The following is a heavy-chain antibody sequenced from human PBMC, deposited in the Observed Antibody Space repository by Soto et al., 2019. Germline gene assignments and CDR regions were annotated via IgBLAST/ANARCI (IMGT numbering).Heavy chain of an antibody. J-gene: IGHJ4*02. CDR1: GFTFSSYA. Sequence: GGSLRLSCAASGFTFSSYAMSWVRQAPGKGLEWVSAISGSGGSTYYADSVKGRFTISRDNSKNTLYLQMNSLRAEDTAVYYCAKDATYDYIWGSYRSNSNDYWGQGTLVTVSS. CDR3: AKDATYDYIWGSYRSNSNDY. CDR2: ISGSGGST. D-gene: IGHD3-16*02. V-gene: IGHV3-23*01.